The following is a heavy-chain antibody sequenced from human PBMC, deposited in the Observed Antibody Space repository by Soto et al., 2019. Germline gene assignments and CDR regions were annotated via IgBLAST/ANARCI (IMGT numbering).Heavy chain of an antibody. CDR3: VKEFGVAGSSYESFFDY. CDR2: ISYDGSNK. CDR1: GFTFSSYG. J-gene: IGHJ4*02. Sequence: LRLSCAASGFTFSSYGMHWVRQAPGKGLEWVAVISYDGSNKYYADSVKGRFTISRDNSKNTLYLQMNSLRAEDTAVYYCVKEFGVAGSSYESFFDYWGQGTLVTVSS. D-gene: IGHD5-18*01. V-gene: IGHV3-30*18.